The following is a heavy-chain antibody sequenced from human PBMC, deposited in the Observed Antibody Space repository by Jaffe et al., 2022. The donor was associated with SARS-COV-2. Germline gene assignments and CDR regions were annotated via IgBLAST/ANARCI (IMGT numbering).Heavy chain of an antibody. CDR1: GYSFTSYW. CDR3: ARHNGGGHCGGDCYSSYYFDY. D-gene: IGHD2-21*02. Sequence: EVQLVQSGAEVKKPGESLKISCKGSGYSFTSYWIGWVRQMPGKGLEWMGIIYPGDSDTRYSPSFQGQVTISADKSISTAYLQWSSLKASDTAMYYCARHNGGGHCGGDCYSSYYFDYWGQGTLVTVSS. CDR2: IYPGDSDT. V-gene: IGHV5-51*01. J-gene: IGHJ4*02.